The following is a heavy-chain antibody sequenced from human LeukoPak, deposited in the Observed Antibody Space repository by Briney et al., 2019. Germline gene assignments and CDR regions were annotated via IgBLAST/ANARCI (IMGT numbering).Heavy chain of an antibody. CDR2: ISSSGSTI. D-gene: IGHD1-26*01. CDR3: ARDSSGSYYHAWAFDI. Sequence: GGSLRLSCAASGFTFSDYYMSWIRQAPGKELEWVSYISSSGSTIYYADSVKGRFTISRDNAKNSLYLQMNSLRAEDTAVYYCARDSSGSYYHAWAFDIWGQGTMVTISS. J-gene: IGHJ3*02. CDR1: GFTFSDYY. V-gene: IGHV3-11*01.